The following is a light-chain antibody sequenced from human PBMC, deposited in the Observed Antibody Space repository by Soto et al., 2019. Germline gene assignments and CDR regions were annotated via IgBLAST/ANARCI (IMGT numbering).Light chain of an antibody. Sequence: EIVMTQSPATLSVSPGERATLSCRASQSVSSNLAWYQQKPGQAPTLLIYGSSTRATGIPARFSGSGSGTEFTLTICTLQSEDCVDDYYEQYNNWQPWNFGQGTKVYIE. V-gene: IGKV3-15*01. CDR3: EQYNNWQPWN. CDR1: QSVSSN. CDR2: GSS. J-gene: IGKJ1*01.